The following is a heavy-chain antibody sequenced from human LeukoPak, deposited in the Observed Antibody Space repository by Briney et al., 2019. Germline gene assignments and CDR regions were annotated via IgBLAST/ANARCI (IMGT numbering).Heavy chain of an antibody. CDR2: VYYTGST. D-gene: IGHD1-1*01. CDR3: ARDRGDPTGALDY. J-gene: IGHJ4*02. V-gene: IGHV4-59*01. CDR1: GGSISSYY. Sequence: SETLSLTCTVSGGSISSYYWSWIRQPPGKGLEWIGYVYYTGSTNYNPSLKSRVTISVDTSKNQFSLKLSSVTAADTAVYYCARDRGDPTGALDYWGQGTLVTVSS.